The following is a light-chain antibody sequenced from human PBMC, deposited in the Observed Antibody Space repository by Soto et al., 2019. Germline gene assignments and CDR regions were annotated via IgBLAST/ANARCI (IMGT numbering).Light chain of an antibody. CDR3: QQYDNLPFT. CDR2: DAS. V-gene: IGKV1-33*01. CDR1: QDISNY. Sequence: DIQMTQSPSSLSASVGDRVTITCQASQDISNYLNWYQQKPGKAPKLLIYDASNLETGVSSRFSGSGSETDFTFTISSLQPEDIATYYCQQYDNLPFTFGVGNKVEIK. J-gene: IGKJ4*01.